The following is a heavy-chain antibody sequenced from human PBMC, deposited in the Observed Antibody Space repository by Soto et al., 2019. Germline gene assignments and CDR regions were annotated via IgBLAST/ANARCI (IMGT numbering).Heavy chain of an antibody. D-gene: IGHD3-10*02. CDR2: ISSRGGTE. CDR1: GITFSDYS. J-gene: IGHJ3*01. Sequence: EVQLVESGGDSIQRGGSLRLFCAASGITFSDYSMHWVRQATGKGLEWVSYISSRGGTEYYTDSVKGRFTISRDNSKNSLYLQMNSLRDEDTAVYYCARGKVFAWGLDAFDVWGRGTLVTVST. CDR3: ARGKVFAWGLDAFDV. V-gene: IGHV3-48*02.